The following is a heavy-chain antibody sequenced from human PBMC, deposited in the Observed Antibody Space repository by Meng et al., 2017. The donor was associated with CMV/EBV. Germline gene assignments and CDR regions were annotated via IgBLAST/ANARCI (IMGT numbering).Heavy chain of an antibody. CDR1: GFTFSSYE. J-gene: IGHJ6*02. CDR3: AREDYLSSSWFPGGGMDV. V-gene: IGHV3-48*03. Sequence: GESLKISCAASGFTFSSYEMNWVRQAPGKGLEWVSYISSSGSTIYYADSVKGRFTISRDNAKNSLYLQMNSLRAEDTAVYYGAREDYLSSSWFPGGGMDVWGQGTTVTVSS. D-gene: IGHD6-13*01. CDR2: ISSSGSTI.